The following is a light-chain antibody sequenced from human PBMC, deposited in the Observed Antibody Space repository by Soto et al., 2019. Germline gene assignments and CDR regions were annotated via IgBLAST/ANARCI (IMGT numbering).Light chain of an antibody. CDR2: AAS. J-gene: IGKJ1*01. CDR3: QQSFSSPPWT. Sequence: DIQMTQSPASVPASVGDRVTITCRAGQHISTYLNWYQQKPGKAPNLLIYAASSLHSGVPSRFSGSGSGTDFTLTISSLQPEDFATYYCQQSFSSPPWTFGQGTKVEIK. V-gene: IGKV1-39*01. CDR1: QHISTY.